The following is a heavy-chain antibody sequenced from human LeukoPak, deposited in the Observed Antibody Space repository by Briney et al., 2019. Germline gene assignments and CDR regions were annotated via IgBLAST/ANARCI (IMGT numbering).Heavy chain of an antibody. CDR2: IYYSGST. CDR3: AASEVDGYFDY. D-gene: IGHD1-26*01. V-gene: IGHV4-59*01. Sequence: SETLSLTCTVSGVSISSYYWSWLRQPPGKGLEGSGYIYYSGSTNYNPSLKSRVTISVDTSKNQFSLKLSSVTAADTAVYYCAASEVDGYFDYWGQGTLVTVSS. J-gene: IGHJ4*02. CDR1: GVSISSYY.